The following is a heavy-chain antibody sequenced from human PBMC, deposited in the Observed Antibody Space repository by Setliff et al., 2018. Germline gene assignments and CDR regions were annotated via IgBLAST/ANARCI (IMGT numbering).Heavy chain of an antibody. V-gene: IGHV1-18*01. D-gene: IGHD2-2*01. CDR1: GGTFSSNG. Sequence: GASVKVSCKASGGTFSSNGISWVRQAPGQGLEWMGGISGYNGYTVYAQKLQGRVTLTTDTSTGTAYMEVRSLRSDDTAQYYCVRDRAAIVVGPPTAAFDIWGQGTMVTVSS. CDR2: ISGYNGYT. J-gene: IGHJ3*02. CDR3: VRDRAAIVVGPPTAAFDI.